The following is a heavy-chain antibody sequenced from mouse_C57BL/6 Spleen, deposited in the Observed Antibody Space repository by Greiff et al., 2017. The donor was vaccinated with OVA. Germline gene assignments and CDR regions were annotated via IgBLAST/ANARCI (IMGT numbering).Heavy chain of an antibody. CDR1: GYTFTDYE. CDR2: IDPETGGT. CDR3: TRPWYFDV. Sequence: VQLQQSGAELVRPGASVTLSCKASGYTFTDYEMHWVKQTPVHGLEWIGAIDPETGGTAYNQKFKGKARLTADKSSSTAYMELRCLTSEGSAVYYCTRPWYFDVWGTGTTVTVSS. V-gene: IGHV1-15*01. J-gene: IGHJ1*03.